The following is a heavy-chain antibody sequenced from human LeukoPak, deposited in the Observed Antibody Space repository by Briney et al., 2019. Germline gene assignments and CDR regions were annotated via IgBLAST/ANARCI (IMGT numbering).Heavy chain of an antibody. CDR1: GFTFSSYA. D-gene: IGHD3-16*02. CDR3: ARFRLRLGELSLGDAFDI. CDR2: ISGSGGST. Sequence: GGSLRLSCAASGFTFSSYAMSWVRQAPGKGLEWVSAISGSGGSTYYADSVKGRFTISRDNSKNTLYLQMNSLRAEDTAVYYCARFRLRLGELSLGDAFDIWGQGTMVTVSS. V-gene: IGHV3-23*01. J-gene: IGHJ3*02.